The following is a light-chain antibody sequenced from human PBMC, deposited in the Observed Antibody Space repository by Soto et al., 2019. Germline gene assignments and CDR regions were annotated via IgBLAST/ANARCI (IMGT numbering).Light chain of an antibody. J-gene: IGLJ3*02. CDR3: QSYDSSNQV. V-gene: IGLV6-57*02. Sequence: NFMLTQPHSVSESPGKTVTISCTGSSGSIASNYVQWYHQRPGSAPTTVIYEDNQRPSGVPDRFSGSIDSSSNSASLTISGLKTEDEADYYCQSYDSSNQVFGGGTKVTVL. CDR1: SGSIASNY. CDR2: EDN.